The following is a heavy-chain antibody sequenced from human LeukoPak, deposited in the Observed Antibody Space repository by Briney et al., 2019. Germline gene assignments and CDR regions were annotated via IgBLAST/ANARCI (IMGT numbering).Heavy chain of an antibody. V-gene: IGHV4-34*01. CDR2: ISHSGNA. CDR3: ARRRNWNDVLDS. Sequence: SDTLSLTCAVYSGSFSPYLWSWIRQPPGKGLEWIAEISHSGNANYNPSLKSRVAISVDPPKNQFSLTMNSVTAADTAVYYCARRRNWNDVLDSWGQGTLVTVSS. D-gene: IGHD1-1*01. J-gene: IGHJ4*02. CDR1: SGSFSPYL.